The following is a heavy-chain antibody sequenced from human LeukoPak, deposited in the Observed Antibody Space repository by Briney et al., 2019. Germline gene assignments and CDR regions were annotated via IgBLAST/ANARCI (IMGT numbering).Heavy chain of an antibody. CDR2: ISGSSSYI. D-gene: IGHD3-22*01. CDR3: ARDYYYDTSGYYSFDY. CDR1: GFTFNSYT. V-gene: IGHV3-21*01. Sequence: GSLRLSCAASGFTFNSYTMNWVRQAPGKGLEWVSSISGSSSYIYYADSVKGRFTISRDNAKNSLYLQMNSLRAEDTAVYYCARDYYYDTSGYYSFDYWGQGTLVTVSS. J-gene: IGHJ4*02.